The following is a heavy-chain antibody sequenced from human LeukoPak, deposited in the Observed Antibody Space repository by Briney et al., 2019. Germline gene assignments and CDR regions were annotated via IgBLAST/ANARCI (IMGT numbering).Heavy chain of an antibody. Sequence: GGSLRLSCAASGFTFSSYGMYWVRQAPGKGLEWVAFIRYDGSNKYYADSVKGRFTISRDNSKNTLYLQMNSLRAEDTAVYYCAKGPYGSGIYYMDVWGKGTTVTVSS. CDR3: AKGPYGSGIYYMDV. CDR1: GFTFSSYG. D-gene: IGHD3-10*01. V-gene: IGHV3-30*02. J-gene: IGHJ6*03. CDR2: IRYDGSNK.